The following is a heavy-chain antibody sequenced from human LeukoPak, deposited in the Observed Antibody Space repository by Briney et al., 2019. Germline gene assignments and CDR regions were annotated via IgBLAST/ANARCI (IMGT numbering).Heavy chain of an antibody. Sequence: SETLSLTCTVSGGSISSYYWSWIRQPPGKGLEWIGHIYYSGSTNYNPSLKSRVTISVDTSKNQFSLKLSSVTAADTAVYYCARVWCSSTSCPDYWGQGTLVTVSS. D-gene: IGHD2-2*01. J-gene: IGHJ4*02. CDR1: GGSISSYY. CDR2: IYYSGST. V-gene: IGHV4-59*01. CDR3: ARVWCSSTSCPDY.